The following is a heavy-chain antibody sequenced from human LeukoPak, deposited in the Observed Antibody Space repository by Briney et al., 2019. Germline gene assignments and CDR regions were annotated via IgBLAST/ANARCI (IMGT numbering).Heavy chain of an antibody. Sequence: SETLSLTCTVSGGSISSYYWSWIRQPPGKGLEWIGYIYYSGSTNYNPPLKSRVTISVDTSKNQFSLKLSSVTAADTAVYYCARLGSYGGTMNDYWGQGTLVTVSS. CDR2: IYYSGST. CDR1: GGSISSYY. V-gene: IGHV4-59*01. J-gene: IGHJ4*02. CDR3: ARLGSYGGTMNDY. D-gene: IGHD4-23*01.